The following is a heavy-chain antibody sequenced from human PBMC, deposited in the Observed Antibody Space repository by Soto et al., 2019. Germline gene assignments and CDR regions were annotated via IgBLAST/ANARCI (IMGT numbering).Heavy chain of an antibody. J-gene: IGHJ6*02. CDR2: IYTSGST. D-gene: IGHD1-1*01. Sequence: SETLSLTCTVSGGSISSYYWSWIRQPAGKGLEWIGRIYTSGSTNYNPSLKSRVTMSVDTSKNQFSLKLSSVTAADTAVYYCAGQTGTRHYYYYYYGMDVWGQGTTVTVYS. V-gene: IGHV4-4*07. CDR1: GGSISSYY. CDR3: AGQTGTRHYYYYYYGMDV.